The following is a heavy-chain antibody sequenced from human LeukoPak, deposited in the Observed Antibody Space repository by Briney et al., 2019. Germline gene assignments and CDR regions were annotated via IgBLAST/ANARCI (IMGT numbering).Heavy chain of an antibody. CDR3: ARAPTNWNYFDY. J-gene: IGHJ4*02. CDR1: GGSISSYY. CDR2: IYYSGST. V-gene: IGHV4-59*06. Sequence: SETLSLTCTVSGGSISSYYWSWIRQHPGKGLEWIGYIYYSGSTYYNPSLKSRVTISVDTSKNQFSLKLSSVTAADTAVYYCARAPTNWNYFDYWGQGTLVTVSS. D-gene: IGHD1-1*01.